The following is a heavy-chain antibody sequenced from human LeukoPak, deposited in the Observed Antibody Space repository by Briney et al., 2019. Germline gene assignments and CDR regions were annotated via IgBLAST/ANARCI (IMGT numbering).Heavy chain of an antibody. CDR2: ISGSGGST. CDR1: GFTFSSSA. J-gene: IGHJ5*02. D-gene: IGHD3-10*01. CDR3: AKDLSWYYGSGSPVWFVP. Sequence: GGSLRLSCAASGFTFSSSAMSWVRQAPGKGLEWVSAISGSGGSTYYADSVKGRFTISRDNSKNTRYLQMNSLRAEDTAVYYCAKDLSWYYGSGSPVWFVPWGQGTLVTVSS. V-gene: IGHV3-23*01.